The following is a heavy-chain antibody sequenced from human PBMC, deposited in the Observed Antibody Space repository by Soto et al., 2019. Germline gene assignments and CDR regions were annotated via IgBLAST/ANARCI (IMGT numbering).Heavy chain of an antibody. CDR1: RFPFSNYA. D-gene: IGHD3-16*02. Sequence: GGSLRLSCAASRFPFSNYAMNLVRQSPGKGLEWVSGIDGSGASPYYADSVKGRFTISRDNSKNTLYLQMNSLRAEDTAVYYCAHGGFGGGIVPFDYWDQGTLVTVSS. CDR2: IDGSGASP. V-gene: IGHV3-23*01. CDR3: AHGGFGGGIVPFDY. J-gene: IGHJ4*02.